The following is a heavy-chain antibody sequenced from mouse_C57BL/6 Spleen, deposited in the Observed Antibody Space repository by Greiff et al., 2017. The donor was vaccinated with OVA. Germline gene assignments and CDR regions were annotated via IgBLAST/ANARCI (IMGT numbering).Heavy chain of an antibody. CDR1: GYTFTSYW. J-gene: IGHJ1*03. CDR3: AREGDDYSDWYFDV. D-gene: IGHD2-4*01. V-gene: IGHV1-72*01. CDR2: IDPTSGGT. Sequence: QVQLQQPGAELVKPGASVKLSCKASGYTFTSYWMHWVKQRPGRGLEWIGRIDPTSGGTKYNEKFKSKATLTVDKPSSTAYMQLSSLTAEDSAVYYCAREGDDYSDWYFDVWGTGTTVTVSS.